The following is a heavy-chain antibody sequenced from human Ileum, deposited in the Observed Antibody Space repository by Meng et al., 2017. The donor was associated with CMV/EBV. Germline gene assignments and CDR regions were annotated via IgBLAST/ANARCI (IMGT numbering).Heavy chain of an antibody. J-gene: IGHJ5*02. CDR3: AREANSGHSASDWFDP. D-gene: IGHD4-23*01. V-gene: IGHV3-21*01. CDR2: LSSSSTYI. Sequence: LHFSKTTINWVRQAPGKGLEWVSFLSSSSTYIYYADSVKGRFTISRDNAKNSLYLQMNSLRTEDTAVYYCAREANSGHSASDWFDPWGQGTLVTVSS. CDR1: LHFSKTT.